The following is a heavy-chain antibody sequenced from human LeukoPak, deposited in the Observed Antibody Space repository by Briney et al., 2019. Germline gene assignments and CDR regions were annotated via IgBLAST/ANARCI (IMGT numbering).Heavy chain of an antibody. CDR1: GFAVSRNY. Sequence: GGSLRLSCEASGFAVSRNYMTWFRKAPGKGLDGVSVIYSDGRTYYADSVKGRFTISRDISKNTLFLQMTSLRAADTAVYYCAKVKGWYGEGYFDYWGQGTLVTVSS. D-gene: IGHD3-10*01. CDR3: AKVKGWYGEGYFDY. J-gene: IGHJ4*02. CDR2: IYSDGRT. V-gene: IGHV3-53*01.